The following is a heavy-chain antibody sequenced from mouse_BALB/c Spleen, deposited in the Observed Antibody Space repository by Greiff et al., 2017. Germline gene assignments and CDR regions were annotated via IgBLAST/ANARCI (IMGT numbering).Heavy chain of an antibody. J-gene: IGHJ4*01. V-gene: IGHV1S29*02. D-gene: IGHD2-2*01. CDR3: AMGWLRRTLYAMDY. CDR2: IYPYNGGT. CDR1: GYTFTDYN. Sequence: EVQLQQSGPELVKPGASVKISCKASGYTFTDYNMHWVKQSHGKSLEWIGYIYPYNGGTGYNQKFKSKATLTVDNSSSTAYMELRSLTSEDSAVYYCAMGWLRRTLYAMDYWGQGTSVTVSS.